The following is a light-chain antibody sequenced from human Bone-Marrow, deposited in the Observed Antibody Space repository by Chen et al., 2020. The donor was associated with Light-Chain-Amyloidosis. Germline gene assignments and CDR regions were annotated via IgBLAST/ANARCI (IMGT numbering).Light chain of an antibody. CDR2: GSS. V-gene: IGKV3-20*01. Sequence: DIVLTQSPGTLSLSPGEGANLSCRASQTISSNYLTWYQQKFGQAPRLRIYGSSSRATGIPDRFTGSGAGTDFTLTSNRLEQEDCAMYYCQQYGTSPLTFGGGTKLEFK. CDR3: QQYGTSPLT. J-gene: IGKJ4*01. CDR1: QTISSNY.